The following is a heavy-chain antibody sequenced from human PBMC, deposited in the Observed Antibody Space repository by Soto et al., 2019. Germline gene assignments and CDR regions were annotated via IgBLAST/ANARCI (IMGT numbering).Heavy chain of an antibody. V-gene: IGHV3-11*01. Sequence: QVQLVESGGGLVKPEGSLRLSCAASGFTFSAYYMSWIRQAPGKGLEWVSYISDSGSLTHYGDSVKGRFTISRDSAKASLYLQMDSLRAEDTAIYYCARALVLGVGALSQWGQGTLVTVSS. CDR2: ISDSGSLT. CDR1: GFTFSAYY. J-gene: IGHJ4*02. D-gene: IGHD1-26*01. CDR3: ARALVLGVGALSQ.